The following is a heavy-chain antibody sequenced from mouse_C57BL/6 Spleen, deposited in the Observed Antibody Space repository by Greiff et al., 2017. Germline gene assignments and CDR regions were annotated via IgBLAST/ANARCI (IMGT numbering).Heavy chain of an antibody. J-gene: IGHJ3*01. CDR3: ARFAYSTPAWFAY. CDR2: ILPGNGST. V-gene: IGHV1-9*01. D-gene: IGHD2-5*01. CDR1: GYTFTGYW. Sequence: VQLQQSGAELMKPGASVKLSCKATGYTFTGYWIEWVKQRPGHGLEWIGEILPGNGSTNYNEKFKGKATFTADTSSNTAYMQLSSLTTEDSAIYYCARFAYSTPAWFAYWGQGTLVTVSA.